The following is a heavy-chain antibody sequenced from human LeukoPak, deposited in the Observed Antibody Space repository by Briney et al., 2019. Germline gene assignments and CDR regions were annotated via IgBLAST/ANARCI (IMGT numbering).Heavy chain of an antibody. J-gene: IGHJ4*02. CDR3: ASGRPLGFDY. CDR1: GGSMYSYY. CDR2: IYYSGTT. Sequence: PSETLSLTCTVSGGSMYSYYWTWIRQPPGKGLEWIGYIYYSGTTNYNPSLKSRVTISLDTSKNQFSLKLTSVTAADTAIYYCASGRPLGFDYWGQGTLVTVSS. D-gene: IGHD1-26*01. V-gene: IGHV4-59*01.